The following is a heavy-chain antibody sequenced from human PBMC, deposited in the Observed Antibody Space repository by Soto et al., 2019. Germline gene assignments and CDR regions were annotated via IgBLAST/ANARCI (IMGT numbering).Heavy chain of an antibody. V-gene: IGHV4-59*02. D-gene: IGHD1-26*01. CDR1: GGSVSVYY. CDR3: ARGVGSSPPQY. J-gene: IGHJ4*02. CDR2: IYASGSP. Sequence: SETLSLTCTISGGSVSVYYWSWIRQSTGQGLEWIGYIYASGSPYYNPSLRSRVTISADTSKNQISLKLTSPTAADTAVYYCARGVGSSPPQYWGRGTLVTVYS.